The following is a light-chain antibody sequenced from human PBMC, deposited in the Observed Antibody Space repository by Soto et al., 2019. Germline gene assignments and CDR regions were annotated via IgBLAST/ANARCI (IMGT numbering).Light chain of an antibody. CDR1: SGHSSYA. V-gene: IGLV4-69*01. Sequence: QPVLTQSPSASASLGASVRLTCTLSSGHSSYAIAWHQQQPEKGPRYLMKLNSDGSHNKGDGIPDRFSGPSSGAERYLTISSLQSEDEADYYCQTWGTGIQVFGTGTKLTVL. J-gene: IGLJ1*01. CDR3: QTWGTGIQV. CDR2: LNSDGSH.